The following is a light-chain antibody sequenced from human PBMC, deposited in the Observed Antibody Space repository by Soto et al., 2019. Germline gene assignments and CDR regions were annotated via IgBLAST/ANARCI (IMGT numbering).Light chain of an antibody. J-gene: IGKJ1*01. CDR2: GAS. Sequence: IVLSQSPGTLSLYPGERATLSCRASQSVSGDYLAWYQQKPGQAPRLLIYGASSRATGIPARFSGSGSGTEFTLTISSLQSEDFAVYCCQQYNDWWTFGQGTKVDIK. V-gene: IGKV3D-15*01. CDR1: QSVSGD. CDR3: QQYNDWWT.